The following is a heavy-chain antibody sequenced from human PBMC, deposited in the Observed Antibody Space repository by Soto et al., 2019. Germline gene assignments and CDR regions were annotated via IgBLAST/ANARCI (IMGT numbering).Heavy chain of an antibody. CDR3: ARDRAGYSSSSNYYYYGMDV. CDR2: MNPNSGNT. Sequence: QVQLVQSGAEVKKPGASVKVSCKASGYTFTSYDINWVRQATGQGLEWMGWMNPNSGNTGYAQKFQGRVTMTRNTSXXTXYXXLSSLRSEDTAVYYCARDRAGYSSSSNYYYYGMDVWGQGTTVTVSS. CDR1: GYTFTSYD. J-gene: IGHJ6*02. D-gene: IGHD6-6*01. V-gene: IGHV1-8*01.